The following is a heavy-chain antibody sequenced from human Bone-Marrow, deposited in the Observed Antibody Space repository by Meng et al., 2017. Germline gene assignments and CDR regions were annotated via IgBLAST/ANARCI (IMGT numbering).Heavy chain of an antibody. D-gene: IGHD6-6*01. J-gene: IGHJ4*02. CDR1: GGTFSSYT. CDR2: IIPILGIA. CDR3: ARRVGRSSQPEYYFDY. Sequence: SVKVSCKASGGTFSSYTISWVRQAPGQGLEWTGRIIPILGIANYAQKFQGRVTITADKSTSTAYMELSSLRSEDTAVYYCARRVGRSSQPEYYFDYWGQGTLVTVSS. V-gene: IGHV1-69*02.